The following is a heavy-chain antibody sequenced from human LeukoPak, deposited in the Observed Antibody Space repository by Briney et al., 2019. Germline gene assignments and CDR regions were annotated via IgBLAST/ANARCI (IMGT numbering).Heavy chain of an antibody. CDR1: GGSISSSSYF. J-gene: IGHJ3*02. Sequence: SETLSLTCTVSGGSISSSSYFWGWIRQPPGKGLEWIGEINHSGSTNYNPSLKSRVTISVDTSKNQFSLKLSSVTAADTAVYYCASLYYYGSGSYLRDIWGQGTMVTVSS. V-gene: IGHV4-39*01. D-gene: IGHD3-10*01. CDR2: INHSGST. CDR3: ASLYYYGSGSYLRDI.